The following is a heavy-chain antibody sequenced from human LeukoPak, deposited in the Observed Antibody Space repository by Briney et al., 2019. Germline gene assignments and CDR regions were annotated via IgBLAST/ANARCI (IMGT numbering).Heavy chain of an antibody. CDR1: GYSFDTHW. CDR2: IYPGDSDT. D-gene: IGHD6-13*01. J-gene: IGHJ4*02. Sequence: GESLKISCKGSGYSFDTHWIGWVRQVPGKGLEWMGIIYPGDSDTRYSPSFQGQVTISADKSIRTAYLQWSSLKASDTAMYYCARGVIAAALDYWGQGTLVTVSS. CDR3: ARGVIAAALDY. V-gene: IGHV5-51*01.